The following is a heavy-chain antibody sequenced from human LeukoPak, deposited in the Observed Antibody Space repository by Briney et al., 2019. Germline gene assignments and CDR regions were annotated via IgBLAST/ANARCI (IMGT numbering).Heavy chain of an antibody. J-gene: IGHJ4*02. Sequence: PSETLSLTCTVSGDSITNYFWNWIRQPAGKGLEWIGRIYTSGSTNYNPSLESRVTMSVDTSKNQFSLKVTSVTAADTAVYFCARETTYRSVDYWDQGTLVTVSS. CDR3: ARETTYRSVDY. V-gene: IGHV4-4*07. CDR2: IYTSGST. D-gene: IGHD6-19*01. CDR1: GDSITNYF.